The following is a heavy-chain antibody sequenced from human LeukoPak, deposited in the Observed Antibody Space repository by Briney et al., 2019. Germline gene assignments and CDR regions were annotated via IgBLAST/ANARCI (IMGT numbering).Heavy chain of an antibody. Sequence: GGSLRLSCAASGFTFSSYSMNWVRQAPGKGLVWVSRISPDGSSASYADSVRGRFTISRDNAKNTLYLQMKSLRAEETAVYYCARDPSGWHSMDYWGQGNLVTVSS. J-gene: IGHJ4*02. CDR2: ISPDGSSA. V-gene: IGHV3-74*01. CDR3: ARDPSGWHSMDY. CDR1: GFTFSSYS. D-gene: IGHD6-19*01.